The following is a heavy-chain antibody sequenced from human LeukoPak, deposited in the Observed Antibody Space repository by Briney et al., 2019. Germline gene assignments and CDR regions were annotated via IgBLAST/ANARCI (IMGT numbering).Heavy chain of an antibody. J-gene: IGHJ4*02. CDR3: AKDGARYVVVPAAKDY. V-gene: IGHV3-30*02. Sequence: PGGSLRLSCAASGFTFSSYGMHWVRQAPGKGLEWVAFIRYDGSNKYYADSVKGRFTISRDNSKNTLYLQMNSLRAEDTAVYYCAKDGARYVVVPAAKDYWGQGTLVTVSS. D-gene: IGHD2-2*01. CDR1: GFTFSSYG. CDR2: IRYDGSNK.